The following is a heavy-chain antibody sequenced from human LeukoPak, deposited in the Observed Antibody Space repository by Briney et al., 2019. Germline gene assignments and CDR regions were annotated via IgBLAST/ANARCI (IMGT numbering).Heavy chain of an antibody. V-gene: IGHV3-21*01. D-gene: IGHD3-10*01. Sequence: PGGSLRLSCAASGFTFCKYNMNWVRQAPGEGLEWVSSITSTRNYIYYADSVRGLFTLSRDNVENSMYLQMNSLRAEDTAMYDCAKDLSLLGSGGVDYWGQGTLVTVSS. CDR1: GFTFCKYN. CDR3: AKDLSLLGSGGVDY. J-gene: IGHJ4*02. CDR2: ITSTRNYI.